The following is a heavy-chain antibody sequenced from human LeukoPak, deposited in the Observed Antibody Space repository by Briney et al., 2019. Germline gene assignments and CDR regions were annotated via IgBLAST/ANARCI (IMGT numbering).Heavy chain of an antibody. Sequence: GASVTVSCKASGYTFTSYGISWVRRAPGQGLEWMGWISAYNGNTNYAQKLQGRVTMTTDTSTSTAYMELRSLRSDDTAVYYCARARHIVVVTAIPQGYYFDYWGQGTLVTVSS. J-gene: IGHJ4*02. D-gene: IGHD2-21*02. V-gene: IGHV1-18*01. CDR1: GYTFTSYG. CDR2: ISAYNGNT. CDR3: ARARHIVVVTAIPQGYYFDY.